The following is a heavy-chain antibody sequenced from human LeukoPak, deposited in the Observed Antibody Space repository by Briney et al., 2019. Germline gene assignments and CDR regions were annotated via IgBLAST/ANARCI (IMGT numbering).Heavy chain of an antibody. CDR1: GFTFSTYS. V-gene: IGHV3-48*01. D-gene: IGHD1-26*01. CDR2: LSSSGKTI. J-gene: IGHJ4*02. CDR3: ARGNSVGSTRAAYYFDY. Sequence: PGGSLRLSCAASGFTFSTYSMNWVRQAPGKGLEWVSYLSSSGKTIYYADSVKGRFTISRDNAKNLLYLQMNSLRAEDTAVYYCARGNSVGSTRAAYYFDYWGQGTLVTVSS.